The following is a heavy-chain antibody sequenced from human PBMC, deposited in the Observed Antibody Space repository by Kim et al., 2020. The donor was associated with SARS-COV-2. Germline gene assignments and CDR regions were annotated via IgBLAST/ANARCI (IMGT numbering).Heavy chain of an antibody. CDR3: TVPYSSGDFKI. J-gene: IGHJ3*02. V-gene: IGHV3-15*01. Sequence: YGAPVKGRFTISRDESKNTLYLQMNSLRTEDTAVYYCTVPYSSGDFKIWGQGTMVTVSS. D-gene: IGHD6-19*01.